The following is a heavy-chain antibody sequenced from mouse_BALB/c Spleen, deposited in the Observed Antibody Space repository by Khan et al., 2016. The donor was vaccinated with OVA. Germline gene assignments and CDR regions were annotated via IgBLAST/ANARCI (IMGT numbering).Heavy chain of an antibody. V-gene: IGHV1S137*01. CDR2: ISTYYGDA. D-gene: IGHD3-2*01. Sequence: VELVESGAELVRPGVSVKISCKGSGYTFTDYGIHWVKQSHAKSLEWIGVISTYYGDASYNQKFKGKATMTVDKSSSTAYMELARLTSEDSAIYYCASDSSGEEFAYWGQGTLVTVSA. CDR1: GYTFTDYG. J-gene: IGHJ3*01. CDR3: ASDSSGEEFAY.